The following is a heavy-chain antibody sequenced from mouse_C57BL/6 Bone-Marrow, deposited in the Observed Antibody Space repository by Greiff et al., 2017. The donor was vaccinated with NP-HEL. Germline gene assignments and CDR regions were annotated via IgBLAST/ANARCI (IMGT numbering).Heavy chain of an antibody. V-gene: IGHV1-69*01. J-gene: IGHJ1*03. Sequence: QVQLQQPGAELVMPGASVKLSCKASGYTFTSYWMHWVKQRPGQGLEWIGEIDPSDSYTNYNQKFKGKSTLTVDKSSSTAYMQLSSLTSEDSAVYYSARIYGSSYWYFDVWGTGTTVTVSS. CDR3: ARIYGSSYWYFDV. D-gene: IGHD1-1*01. CDR1: GYTFTSYW. CDR2: IDPSDSYT.